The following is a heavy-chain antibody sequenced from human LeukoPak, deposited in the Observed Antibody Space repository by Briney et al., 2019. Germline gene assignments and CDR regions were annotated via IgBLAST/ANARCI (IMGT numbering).Heavy chain of an antibody. V-gene: IGHV3-74*01. CDR2: INGDGSST. D-gene: IGHD2-15*01. CDR1: GFTFSNYW. J-gene: IGHJ1*01. Sequence: QSGGSLRLSCAASGFTFSNYWMHWARQAPGKGLVWVSRINGDGSSTKYADSVKGRFTISRDNAKNTLYLQMNSLRVEDTAVYFCASWVVEVDLRYFQHWGQGTLVTVSS. CDR3: ASWVVEVDLRYFQH.